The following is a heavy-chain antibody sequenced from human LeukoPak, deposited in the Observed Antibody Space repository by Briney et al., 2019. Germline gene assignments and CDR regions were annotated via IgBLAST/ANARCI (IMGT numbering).Heavy chain of an antibody. CDR2: IYHTGST. D-gene: IGHD6-19*01. V-gene: IGHV4-59*13. Sequence: SETLSLTCTVSGGSINSYYWPWIRQSPERGLEWIGYIYHTGSTNYNPSFKSRVTISIDMSKTRLYLQLTSVTAADTAVYFCARDTALAGRGGYFESWGQGTLVTVSS. CDR1: GGSINSYY. CDR3: ARDTALAGRGGYFES. J-gene: IGHJ4*02.